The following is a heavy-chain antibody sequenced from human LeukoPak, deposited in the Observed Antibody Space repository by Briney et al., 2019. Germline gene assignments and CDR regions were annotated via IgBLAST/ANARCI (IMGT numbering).Heavy chain of an antibody. D-gene: IGHD4-17*01. Sequence: PGGSLRLSCAASGFTFSTYWMHWVRQAPGKGPVWVSLINTDGSDVRYADSVKGRFTISRDNSKNTLYLQMNSLRAEDTAVYYCAKGRPWYGDAQGYFDYWGQGTLVTVSS. V-gene: IGHV3-74*01. CDR3: AKGRPWYGDAQGYFDY. CDR2: INTDGSDV. J-gene: IGHJ4*02. CDR1: GFTFSTYW.